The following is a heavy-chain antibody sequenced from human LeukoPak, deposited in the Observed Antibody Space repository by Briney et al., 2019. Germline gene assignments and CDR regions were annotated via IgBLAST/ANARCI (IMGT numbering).Heavy chain of an antibody. D-gene: IGHD6-13*01. CDR3: ARDSSSWSYYYYMDV. CDR2: IYYSGST. J-gene: IGHJ6*03. CDR1: GGSISSYY. Sequence: NPSETLSLTCAVYGGSISSYYWSWIRQPPGKGLEWIGYIYYSGSTNYNPSLKSRVTISVDTSKNQFSLKLSSVTAADTAVYYCARDSSSWSYYYYMDVWGKGTTVTISS. V-gene: IGHV4-59*01.